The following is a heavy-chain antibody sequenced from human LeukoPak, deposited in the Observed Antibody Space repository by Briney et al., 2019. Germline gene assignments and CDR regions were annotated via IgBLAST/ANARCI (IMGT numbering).Heavy chain of an antibody. D-gene: IGHD3-22*01. V-gene: IGHV3-21*01. CDR3: ARQPRDYYDSSGYYYAAYFDY. Sequence: GGSLRLSCAASGFTFSRYSMDWVRQAPGKGLEWVSSISSSSSYIYYADSVKGRFTISRDNAKNSLYLQMNSLRAEDTAVYYCARQPRDYYDSSGYYYAAYFDYWGQGTLVTVSS. CDR1: GFTFSRYS. J-gene: IGHJ4*02. CDR2: ISSSSSYI.